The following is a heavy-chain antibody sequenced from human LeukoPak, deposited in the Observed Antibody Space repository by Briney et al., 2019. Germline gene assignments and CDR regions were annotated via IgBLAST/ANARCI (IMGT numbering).Heavy chain of an antibody. J-gene: IGHJ6*02. CDR1: GGSISSYY. D-gene: IGHD4-17*01. CDR2: IYYSGST. Sequence: SETLSLTCTVSGGSISSYYWSWIRQPPGKGLEWIGYIYYSGSTNYNPSPKSRVTISVDTSKNQFSLKLSSVTAADTAVYYCARGTTVTTPYYYYGMDVWGQGTTVTVSS. CDR3: ARGTTVTTPYYYYGMDV. V-gene: IGHV4-59*01.